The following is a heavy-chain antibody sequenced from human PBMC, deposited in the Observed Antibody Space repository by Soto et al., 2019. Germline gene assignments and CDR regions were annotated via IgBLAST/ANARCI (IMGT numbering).Heavy chain of an antibody. V-gene: IGHV1-69*13. J-gene: IGHJ4*02. CDR3: ARDSGAKLSSS. Sequence: SLKVSFKRAGGTFRSYRFNWVRQARGQGLEWLGGIVPIYRTADYAQKFQGRVTITADESTRTVYMELSSLKSQDTALYYCARDSGAKLSSSWGQGTLVTVSS. CDR1: GGTFRSYR. CDR2: IVPIYRTA. D-gene: IGHD6-13*01.